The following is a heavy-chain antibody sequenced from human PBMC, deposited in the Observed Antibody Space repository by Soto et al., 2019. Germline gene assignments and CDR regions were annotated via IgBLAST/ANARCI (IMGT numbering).Heavy chain of an antibody. V-gene: IGHV4-34*01. CDR2: VSHSGNT. CDR1: GGSFTGHF. D-gene: IGHD2-15*01. CDR3: ARGRRIYCSGGSCLTTHWLDP. Sequence: SETLSLTCTVSGGSFTGHFWSWVRQPPGKGLEWIGEVSHSGNTKYYPSLRSRVTLSVDSSKNQISLALTSVTAADTAVYYCARGRRIYCSGGSCLTTHWLDPWGQGTLVTVSS. J-gene: IGHJ5*02.